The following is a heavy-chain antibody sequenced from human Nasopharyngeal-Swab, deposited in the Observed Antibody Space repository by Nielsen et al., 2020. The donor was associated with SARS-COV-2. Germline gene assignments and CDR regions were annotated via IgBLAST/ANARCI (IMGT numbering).Heavy chain of an antibody. CDR2: IKSKTDGGTT. J-gene: IGHJ4*02. CDR1: GFTFSNAW. D-gene: IGHD4-17*01. V-gene: IGHV3-15*01. Sequence: GESLKISCAASGFTFSNAWMSWVRQAPGKGLEWVGRIKSKTDGGTTGYAAPVKGRFTISRDDSKNTLYLQMNSLKTEDTAVYYCTTEAVTTVKGAFDYWGQGTLVTVSS. CDR3: TTEAVTTVKGAFDY.